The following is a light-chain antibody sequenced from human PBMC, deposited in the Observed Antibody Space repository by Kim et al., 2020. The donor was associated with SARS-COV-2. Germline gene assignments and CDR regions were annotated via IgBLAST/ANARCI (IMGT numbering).Light chain of an antibody. J-gene: IGLJ2*01. V-gene: IGLV3-21*04. CDR1: NIGGKS. CDR3: QVWHSNSDHVI. CDR2: YDT. Sequence: SYELTQPPSVSVAPGKTARITCGGNNIGGKSVHWYQQKPGQAPVLVIYYDTDRPSGIPERFSGSNSGHTATLTISRVEAGDEADYYCQVWHSNSDHVIFGGGTQRTVL.